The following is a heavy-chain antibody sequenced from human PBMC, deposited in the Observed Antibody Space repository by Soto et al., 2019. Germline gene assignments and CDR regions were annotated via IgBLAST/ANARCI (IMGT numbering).Heavy chain of an antibody. CDR2: ISAYNGNT. CDR3: ARDIVVVPVLGYYYGMDV. D-gene: IGHD2-2*01. V-gene: IGHV1-18*01. J-gene: IGHJ6*02. CDR1: GYTFTSYG. Sequence: ASVKVSCKASGYTFTSYGISWVRQAPGQGLEWMGWISAYNGNTNYAQKLQGRVTMTTDTSTSTAYMELRSLRSDDTAVYYCARDIVVVPVLGYYYGMDVWGQGTTVTVS.